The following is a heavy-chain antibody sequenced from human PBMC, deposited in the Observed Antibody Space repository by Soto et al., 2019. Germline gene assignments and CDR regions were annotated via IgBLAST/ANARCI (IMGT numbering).Heavy chain of an antibody. CDR1: GFTFSSDW. CDR3: ASGYYSYYFDY. J-gene: IGHJ4*02. D-gene: IGHD3-3*01. V-gene: IGHV3-74*01. Sequence: EVQLVESGGGLVQPGGALRLSCAASGFTFSSDWMHWVRQTPGKGLVWVSRISSGGTSTSYEDSVKGRFTISRDNAKNTLYLQMNSLRAEDTAVYYCASGYYSYYFDYWGQGTLVTVSS. CDR2: ISSGGTST.